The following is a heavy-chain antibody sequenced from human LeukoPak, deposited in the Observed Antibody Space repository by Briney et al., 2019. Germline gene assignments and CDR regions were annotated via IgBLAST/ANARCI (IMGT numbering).Heavy chain of an antibody. D-gene: IGHD1-26*01. CDR3: ARRVGWNAFDI. CDR1: GGSSTGGNYD. Sequence: SQTLSLTCTVSGGSSTGGNYDWGWVRQPAGKGLEWIGRIYTSGSTNYNPSLKSRVAISLDTSKNQVSLKLISVTAADTAIYYCARRVGWNAFDIWGQGTVVTVSS. CDR2: IYTSGST. J-gene: IGHJ3*02. V-gene: IGHV4-61*02.